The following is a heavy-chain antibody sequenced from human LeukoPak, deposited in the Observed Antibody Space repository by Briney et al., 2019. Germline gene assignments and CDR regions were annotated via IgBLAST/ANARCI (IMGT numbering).Heavy chain of an antibody. J-gene: IGHJ4*02. CDR2: ISWNSGSI. V-gene: IGHV3-9*01. CDR3: ARAWYLTPPSDY. D-gene: IGHD6-13*01. Sequence: GRSLRLSCAASGFSFDDYAMHWVRQAPGKGLEWVSGISWNSGSIGYADSVKGRFTISRDNAKNSLYLQMNSLRAEDTAVYYCARAWYLTPPSDYWGQGTLVTVSS. CDR1: GFSFDDYA.